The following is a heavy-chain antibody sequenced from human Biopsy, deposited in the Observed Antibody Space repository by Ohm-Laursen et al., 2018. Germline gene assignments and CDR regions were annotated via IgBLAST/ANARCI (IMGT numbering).Heavy chain of an antibody. CDR2: TYYRGTS. CDR3: AAFPFSGGPAFDI. CDR1: GGSVGDYF. D-gene: IGHD2/OR15-2a*01. V-gene: IGHV4-59*02. J-gene: IGHJ3*02. Sequence: SETLSLTCSVSGGSVGDYFLSWIRLVPGKRPEWIGYTYYRGTSENNPSLRSRVTTSLDISRNQFFLNMMSVTGADTAVYYCAAFPFSGGPAFDIWGQGTTVIVSS.